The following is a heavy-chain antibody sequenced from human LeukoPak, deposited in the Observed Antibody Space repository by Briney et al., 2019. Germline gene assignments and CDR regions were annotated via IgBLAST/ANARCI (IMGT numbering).Heavy chain of an antibody. CDR3: AAFCFETRCPWDAFDF. D-gene: IGHD3-3*02. CDR2: IKAKTEGGAI. CDR1: GFTFTSAW. V-gene: IGHV3-15*01. Sequence: GRSLRLSCAASGFTFTSAWINWVRQAPGKGLEWVGRIKAKTEGGAIVYAAPVQGRFTISRDDSRSTSYLQMTSLQTDDTAVYYCAAFCFETRCPWDAFDFWGQGSMVTVSS. J-gene: IGHJ3*01.